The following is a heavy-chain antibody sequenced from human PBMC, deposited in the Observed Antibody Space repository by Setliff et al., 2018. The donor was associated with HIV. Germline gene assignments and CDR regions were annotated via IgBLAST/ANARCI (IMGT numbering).Heavy chain of an antibody. CDR3: ARGRHAVVVTALEHDY. CDR2: IIPIFGTT. J-gene: IGHJ4*02. V-gene: IGHV1-69*13. Sequence: SVKVSCKASGGTFSSYPITWVRQAPGQGLEWVGGIIPIFGTTNYAQNFQGRVTISADESTSTAYMELSSLRSEDTAVYYCARGRHAVVVTALEHDYWGQGTLVTVSS. D-gene: IGHD2-21*02. CDR1: GGTFSSYP.